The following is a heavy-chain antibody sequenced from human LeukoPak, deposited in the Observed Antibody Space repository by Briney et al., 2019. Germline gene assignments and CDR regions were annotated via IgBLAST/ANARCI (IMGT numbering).Heavy chain of an antibody. CDR2: IEQDGSEK. V-gene: IGHV3-7*01. CDR3: ARRLERITMIVVVSVFDY. Sequence: GGSLRLSYAASGFTFSSYWMSWVRQAPGKGLEWVANIEQDGSEKYYVDSVKGRFTISRDNAKNSLYLQMNSLRAEDTAVYYCARRLERITMIVVVSVFDYWGQGTLVTVSS. D-gene: IGHD3-22*01. CDR1: GFTFSSYW. J-gene: IGHJ4*02.